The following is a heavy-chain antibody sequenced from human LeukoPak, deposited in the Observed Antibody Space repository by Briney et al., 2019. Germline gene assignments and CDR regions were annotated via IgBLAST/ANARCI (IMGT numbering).Heavy chain of an antibody. J-gene: IGHJ4*02. Sequence: SETLSLTCTVSGGSVSSGSYYWSWIRQPPGKGLEWIGYIYYSGGTNYNPSLKSRVTISVDTSKNQFSLKLSSVTAADTAVYYCARESPSASFDYWGQGTLVTVSS. CDR2: IYYSGGT. CDR1: GGSVSSGSYY. V-gene: IGHV4-61*01. CDR3: ARESPSASFDY.